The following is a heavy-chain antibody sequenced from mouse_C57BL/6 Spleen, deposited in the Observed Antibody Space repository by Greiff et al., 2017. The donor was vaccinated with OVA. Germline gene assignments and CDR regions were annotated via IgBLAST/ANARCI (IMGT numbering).Heavy chain of an antibody. CDR2: IYPRSGNT. CDR1: GYTFTSYG. D-gene: IGHD2-5*01. CDR3: ARRGAYYRNFAY. J-gene: IGHJ3*01. V-gene: IGHV1-81*01. Sequence: VKLMESGAELARPGASVKLSCKASGYTFTSYGISWVKQRTGQGLEWIGEIYPRSGNTYYNEKFKGKATLTADKSSSTAYMELRSLTSEDSAVYFCARRGAYYRNFAYWGQGTLVTVSA.